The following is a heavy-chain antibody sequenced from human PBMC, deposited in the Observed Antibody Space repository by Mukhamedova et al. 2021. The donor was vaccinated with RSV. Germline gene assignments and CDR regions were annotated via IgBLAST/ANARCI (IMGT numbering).Heavy chain of an antibody. Sequence: GLEWVANINQDGSQIFYVDSVKGRFTISRDNAKSSLYLQMDSLRAEDTAVYYCARAEGFILGTDWGQGTLVTVSS. CDR3: ARAEGFILGTD. D-gene: IGHD3-16*01. V-gene: IGHV3-7*01. J-gene: IGHJ4*02. CDR2: INQDGSQI.